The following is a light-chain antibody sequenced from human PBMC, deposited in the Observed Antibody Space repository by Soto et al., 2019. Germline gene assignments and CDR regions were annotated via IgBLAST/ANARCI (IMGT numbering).Light chain of an antibody. Sequence: DIVMTQSPDSLAVPLGERATINCKSSQSVLYSSNNKNYLAWYQQKPGQPPKLLIYWASTRESGVPDRFSGSGSGTDFTLTISSLQAEDVAVYYCQQYYSTPSFGGGTKVDIK. CDR2: WAS. CDR3: QQYYSTPS. CDR1: QSVLYSSNNKNY. V-gene: IGKV4-1*01. J-gene: IGKJ4*01.